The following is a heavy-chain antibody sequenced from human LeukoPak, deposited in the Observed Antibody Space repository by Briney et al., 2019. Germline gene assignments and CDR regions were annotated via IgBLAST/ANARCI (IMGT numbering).Heavy chain of an antibody. CDR3: ARNPTVAGRQRGFDP. V-gene: IGHV1-2*02. D-gene: IGHD6-19*01. CDR2: INPNSGGT. Sequence: ASVKVSCKASGYTFTGYYMHWVRQAPGQGLEWMGWINPNSGGTNYAQKFQGRVTMTKDTSISTAYMGLSRLRSDDTAVYYCARNPTVAGRQRGFDPWGQGTLVTVSS. J-gene: IGHJ5*02. CDR1: GYTFTGYY.